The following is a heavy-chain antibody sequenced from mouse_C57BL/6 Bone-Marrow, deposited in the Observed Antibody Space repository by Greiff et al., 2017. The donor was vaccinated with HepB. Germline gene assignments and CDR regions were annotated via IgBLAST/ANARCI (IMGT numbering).Heavy chain of an antibody. CDR3: ARHGAITTVVATYYAMDD. Sequence: QVQLKESGPGLVAPSQSLSITCTVSGFSLTSYGVHWVRQPPGKGLEWLVVIWSDGSTTYNSALKSRLSISKDNSKSQVFLKMNSIQTDDTAMYYCARHGAITTVVATYYAMDDWGQGTSVTVSS. D-gene: IGHD1-1*01. CDR1: GFSLTSYG. V-gene: IGHV2-6-1*01. J-gene: IGHJ4*01. CDR2: IWSDGST.